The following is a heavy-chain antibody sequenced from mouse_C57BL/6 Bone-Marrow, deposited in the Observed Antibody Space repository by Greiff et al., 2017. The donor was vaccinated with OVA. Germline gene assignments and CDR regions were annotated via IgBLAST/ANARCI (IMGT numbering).Heavy chain of an antibody. D-gene: IGHD1-1*01. CDR3: ARQGYYGSSPLDGFDY. CDR2: ISSGGSYT. J-gene: IGHJ2*01. CDR1: GFTFSSYG. Sequence: EVQGVESGGDLVKPGGSLKLSCAASGFTFSSYGMSWVRQTPDKRLEWVATISSGGSYTYYPDSVKGRFTISRDNAKNTLYLQMSSLKSEDTAMYYCARQGYYGSSPLDGFDYWGQGTTLTVSS. V-gene: IGHV5-6*01.